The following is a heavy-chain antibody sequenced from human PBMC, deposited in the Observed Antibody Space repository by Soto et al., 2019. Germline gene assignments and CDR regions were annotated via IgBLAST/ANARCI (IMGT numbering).Heavy chain of an antibody. CDR2: IYHSGST. J-gene: IGHJ4*02. CDR3: ARSPPGVAAAAYFDY. CDR1: GGSISSGGYS. Sequence: PSETLSLTCAVSGGSISSGGYSWSWIRQPPGKGLEWIGYIYHSGSTYYNPSLKSRVTISVDRSKNQFSLKLSSVTAADTAVYYCARSPPGVAAAAYFDYWGQGTLVTVSS. D-gene: IGHD6-13*01. V-gene: IGHV4-30-2*01.